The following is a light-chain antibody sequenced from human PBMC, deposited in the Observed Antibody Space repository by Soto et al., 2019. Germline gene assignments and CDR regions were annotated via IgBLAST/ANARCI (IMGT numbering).Light chain of an antibody. CDR3: QQYSSSPST. Sequence: ETVLTQSPGTLSLSPGERATLSCRASQTIRSNYLAWYRQTPGQDPTLLIYGASNRATGIADRFSGSGSGTDFTLIISRLEPEDFALHYCQQYSSSPSTFGQGTKVEIK. CDR2: GAS. J-gene: IGKJ1*01. CDR1: QTIRSNY. V-gene: IGKV3-20*01.